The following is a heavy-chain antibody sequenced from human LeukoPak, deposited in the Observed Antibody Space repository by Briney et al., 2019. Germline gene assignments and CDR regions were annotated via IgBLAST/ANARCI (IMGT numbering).Heavy chain of an antibody. CDR3: AREEEGYYYGSGSYYAVEDY. D-gene: IGHD3-10*01. CDR2: ISSSSSYI. V-gene: IGHV3-21*01. J-gene: IGHJ4*02. Sequence: GGSLRLSCAASGFTFSSYSMNWVRQAPGKGLEWVSSISSSSSYICYADSVKGRFTISRDNAKNSLYLQMNSLRAEDTAVYYCAREEEGYYYGSGSYYAVEDYWGQGTLVTVSS. CDR1: GFTFSSYS.